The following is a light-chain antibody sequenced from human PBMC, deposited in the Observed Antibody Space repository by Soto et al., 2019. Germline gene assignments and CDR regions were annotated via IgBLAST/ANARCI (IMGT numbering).Light chain of an antibody. V-gene: IGKV1-39*01. CDR3: QQSYSTPWT. J-gene: IGKJ1*01. CDR1: QSISSY. CDR2: AAS. Sequence: DIQMTQSPSSLSASVGDRVTITCRASQSISSYLNWYQQKPGKAPKLQIYAASSLQSGVPSRFSGSGSGTDFTLIISSLQPEDFATYYCQQSYSTPWTFGQGTKVEIK.